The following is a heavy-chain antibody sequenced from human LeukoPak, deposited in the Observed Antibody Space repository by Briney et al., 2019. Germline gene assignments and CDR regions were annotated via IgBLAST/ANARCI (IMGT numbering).Heavy chain of an antibody. Sequence: SETLSLTCAVYGGSFSGYYWSWIRQPPGKGLEWIGEINHSGSTNYNPSLKSRVTISVDTSKNQFSLKLNSVTAADTAVYYCARGGYDYYAFDIWGRGTMVTVSS. CDR2: INHSGST. D-gene: IGHD5-12*01. CDR1: GGSFSGYY. J-gene: IGHJ3*02. CDR3: ARGGYDYYAFDI. V-gene: IGHV4-34*01.